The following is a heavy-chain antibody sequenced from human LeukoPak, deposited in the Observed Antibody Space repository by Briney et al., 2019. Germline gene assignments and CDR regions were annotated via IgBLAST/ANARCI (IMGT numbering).Heavy chain of an antibody. D-gene: IGHD6-19*01. CDR1: GFTFSSYG. V-gene: IGHV3-33*01. Sequence: GGSLRLSCAASGFTFSSYGMHWVRQAPGKGLEWVAVIWYDGSNKYYADSVKGRFTISRDNSKNTLYLQMNSLRAEDTAVYYCARDKYSSGWYTDYWGQGTLVTVSS. CDR3: ARDKYSSGWYTDY. J-gene: IGHJ4*02. CDR2: IWYDGSNK.